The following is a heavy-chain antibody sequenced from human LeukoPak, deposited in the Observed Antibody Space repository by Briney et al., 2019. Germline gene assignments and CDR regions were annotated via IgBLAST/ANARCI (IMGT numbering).Heavy chain of an antibody. CDR3: ARDVRWAGPFDY. CDR1: GFTLSSYG. CDR2: IWYDGSNK. V-gene: IGHV3-33*01. Sequence: GGSLRLSCAASGFTLSSYGMHWVRQAPGKGLEWVAVIWYDGSNKYYADSVKGRFTISRDNSKNTLYLQMNSLRAEDTAVYYCARDVRWAGPFDYWGQGTLVTVSS. J-gene: IGHJ4*02. D-gene: IGHD5-24*01.